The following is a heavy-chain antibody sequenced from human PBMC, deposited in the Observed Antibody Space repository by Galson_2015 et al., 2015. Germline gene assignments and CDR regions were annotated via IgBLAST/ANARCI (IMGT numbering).Heavy chain of an antibody. CDR1: GFTFSSYW. Sequence: SLRLSCAASGFTFSSYWMSWVRQAPGKGLEWVANIKQDGSEKYYVDSVKGRFTISRDNAKNSLYLQMNSLRAEDTAVYYCARDWEKAFPSSFDYWGQGTLVTVSS. J-gene: IGHJ4*02. V-gene: IGHV3-7*01. CDR3: ARDWEKAFPSSFDY. D-gene: IGHD1-26*01. CDR2: IKQDGSEK.